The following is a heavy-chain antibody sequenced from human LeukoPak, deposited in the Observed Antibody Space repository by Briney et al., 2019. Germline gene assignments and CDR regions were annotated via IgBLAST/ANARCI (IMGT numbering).Heavy chain of an antibody. J-gene: IGHJ4*01. CDR3: AGGSGWITGD. CDR2: IKQDGSEI. V-gene: IGHV3-7*03. Sequence: GGPLRLSCSASGFTFGSYWMNWVRQAPGKGPEWVANIKQDGSEINYVDSVKGRFIIYIDNAKNSLYLQMNSLGVDDTAVYYCAGGSGWITGDWGHGTLVTVSS. D-gene: IGHD1-14*01. CDR1: GFTFGSYW.